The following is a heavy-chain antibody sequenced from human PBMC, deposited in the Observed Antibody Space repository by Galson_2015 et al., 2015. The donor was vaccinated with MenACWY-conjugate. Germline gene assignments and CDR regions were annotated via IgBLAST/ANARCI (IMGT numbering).Heavy chain of an antibody. D-gene: IGHD3-16*02. V-gene: IGHV4-34*01. J-gene: IGHJ3*01. CDR2: VNENGGA. CDR3: ARASGYDHRWGDYRCRALDV. Sequence: SETLSLTCVVSGGSFSHSFWTWIRQPPGKGLEWIGEVNENGGATYSPSLKSRVSISLDTSKSHVSLRLTSVTAADTAVYYCARASGYDHRWGDYRCRALDVWGPGTMAIVSS. CDR1: GGSFSHSF.